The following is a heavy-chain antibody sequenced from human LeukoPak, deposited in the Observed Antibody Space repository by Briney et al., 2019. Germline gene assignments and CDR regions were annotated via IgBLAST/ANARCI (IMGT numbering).Heavy chain of an antibody. V-gene: IGHV3-7*01. D-gene: IGHD6-13*01. Sequence: GGSLRLSCAASGFTFSTYWMSWVRQAPGKGLEWVANIKEDGSEKYYVDSVKGRFTISRDNAKNSLYLQMNSLRAEDTAVYYCAREGSSWYRYNWFDPWGQGTLVTVSS. CDR1: GFTFSTYW. CDR2: IKEDGSEK. CDR3: AREGSSWYRYNWFDP. J-gene: IGHJ5*02.